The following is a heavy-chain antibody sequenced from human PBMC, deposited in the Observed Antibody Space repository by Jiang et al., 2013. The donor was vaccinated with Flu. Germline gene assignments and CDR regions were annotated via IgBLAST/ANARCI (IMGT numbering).Heavy chain of an antibody. CDR3: ARDRPNYYDSSGYLTSGS. CDR1: GYTFTSYG. J-gene: IGHJ5*02. D-gene: IGHD3-22*01. V-gene: IGHV1-18*01. CDR2: ISVYNGNT. Sequence: VQLVESVAEVKKPGASVKVSCKASGYTFTSYGFSWVRQAPGQGLEWMGWISVYNGNTNYAQKLQGRVTMTTDTSTSTAYMELRSLRSDDTAVYYCARDRPNYYDSSGYLTSGSWGQGTLVTVSS.